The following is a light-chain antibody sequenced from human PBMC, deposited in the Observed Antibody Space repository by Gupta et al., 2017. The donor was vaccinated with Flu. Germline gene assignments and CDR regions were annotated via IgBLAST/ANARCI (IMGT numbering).Light chain of an antibody. J-gene: IGLJ1*01. Sequence: QSALPQPASVSGSPGPSITISCTGTSSDVGGYHYVSWYQQHPGKAPKLMIYEVSNRPSGVSNRFSGSKSGNTASLTISGLQAEDEADYYCSSYTSSSTLYVFGAGTKVTVL. CDR2: EVS. CDR3: SSYTSSSTLYV. CDR1: SSDVGGYHY. V-gene: IGLV2-14*01.